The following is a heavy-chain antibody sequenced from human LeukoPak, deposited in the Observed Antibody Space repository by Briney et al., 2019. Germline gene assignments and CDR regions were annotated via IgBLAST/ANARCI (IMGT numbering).Heavy chain of an antibody. D-gene: IGHD6-19*01. V-gene: IGHV4-38-2*02. CDR2: IHHSGST. CDR1: GYFISSGYY. J-gene: IGHJ4*02. Sequence: SETLSLTCTVSGYFISSGYYWGWIRQPPGRGLQWIGSIHHSGSTYYNPSLKSRVTISVDTSKNQFSLKLSSVTAADTAVYYCARTSSSGLVGGYYFDYWGQGTLVTVSS. CDR3: ARTSSSGLVGGYYFDY.